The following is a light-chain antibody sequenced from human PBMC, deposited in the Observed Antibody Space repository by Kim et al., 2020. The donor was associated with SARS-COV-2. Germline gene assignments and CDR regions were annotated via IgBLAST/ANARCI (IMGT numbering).Light chain of an antibody. J-gene: IGLJ1*01. Sequence: QSITISCTGTSSDVGGYNYVSWYQQHPGKAPKLMIYDVSNRPSGVSNRFSGSKSGNTASLTISGLQAGDEADYYCSSYTSSSTLFVFGTGTKVTVL. CDR2: DVS. CDR3: SSYTSSSTLFV. CDR1: SSDVGGYNY. V-gene: IGLV2-14*03.